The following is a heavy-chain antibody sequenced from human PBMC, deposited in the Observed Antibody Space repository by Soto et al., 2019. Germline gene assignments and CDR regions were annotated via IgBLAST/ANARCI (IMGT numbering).Heavy chain of an antibody. D-gene: IGHD3-22*01. Sequence: QVQLVQSGAEVKKPGASVKVSCKASGYTFTSYGISWVRQAPGQGLEWMGWISAYNGNTNYAQKLQGRVTLTTGTSTSTAYLELRSLRSDDTAVYYCARVYYDSSGYYGVDPWGQGTLVTVSS. J-gene: IGHJ5*02. CDR1: GYTFTSYG. V-gene: IGHV1-18*01. CDR3: ARVYYDSSGYYGVDP. CDR2: ISAYNGNT.